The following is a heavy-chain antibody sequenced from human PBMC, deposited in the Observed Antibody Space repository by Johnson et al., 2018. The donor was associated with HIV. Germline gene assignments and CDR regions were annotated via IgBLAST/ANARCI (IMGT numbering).Heavy chain of an antibody. CDR2: INWYGGST. CDR3: ARALWGGRAFDI. J-gene: IGHJ3*02. CDR1: GFTFSNAW. D-gene: IGHD7-27*01. Sequence: VQLVESGGGLVKPGGSLRLSCAASGFTFSNAWMSWVRQAPGKGLEWVSGINWYGGSTGYADSVKGRFTISRDNAKNSLYLQMNSLRAEDTALYYCARALWGGRAFDIWGQGTMVTVSS. V-gene: IGHV3-20*04.